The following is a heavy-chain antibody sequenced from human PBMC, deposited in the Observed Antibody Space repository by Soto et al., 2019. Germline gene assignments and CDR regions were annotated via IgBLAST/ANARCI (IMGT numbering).Heavy chain of an antibody. Sequence: GALRLSCVSSGFTFNRYGMHWVRQAPGKGLEWVAEISFDGTAKYYAESVKGRFTVSRDNGNNTLHLEMNSLGAKDTAVYFCATGRSTRFDPWGQGTLVTVSS. J-gene: IGHJ5*02. CDR3: ATGRSTRFDP. V-gene: IGHV3-30*03. CDR1: GFTFNRYG. CDR2: ISFDGTAK. D-gene: IGHD1-1*01.